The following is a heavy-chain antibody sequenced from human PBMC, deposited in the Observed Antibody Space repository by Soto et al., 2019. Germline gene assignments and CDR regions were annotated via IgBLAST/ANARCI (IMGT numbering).Heavy chain of an antibody. D-gene: IGHD2-21*01. Sequence: SETLSLTCAVSGGSIDSGAFSLSWIRQPPGKGLEWIGYVTHSGTAYSIPSLNGRLTLSVDSSQTQFSLKLTSVTAADPAFYYCARIHCAQSSLDYWGRGILVTVSS. CDR2: VTHSGTA. CDR1: GGSIDSGAFS. J-gene: IGHJ4*02. V-gene: IGHV4-30-2*01. CDR3: ARIHCAQSSLDY.